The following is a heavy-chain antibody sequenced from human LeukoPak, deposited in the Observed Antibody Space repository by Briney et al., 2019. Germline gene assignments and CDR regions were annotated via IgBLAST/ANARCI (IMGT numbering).Heavy chain of an antibody. V-gene: IGHV1-3*01. CDR3: ARGCWTDVARGSYYFDY. J-gene: IGHJ4*02. D-gene: IGHD3-10*01. CDR2: IDAGNGRT. Sequence: ASVKVSCKASQYSFSDYAIHWVRQAPGQGLEWMGWIDAGNGRTKYSQSFQGRLTIIRDTSATTAYMELSGLTSEDTATYYCARGCWTDVARGSYYFDYWGQGTLVSVST. CDR1: QYSFSDYA.